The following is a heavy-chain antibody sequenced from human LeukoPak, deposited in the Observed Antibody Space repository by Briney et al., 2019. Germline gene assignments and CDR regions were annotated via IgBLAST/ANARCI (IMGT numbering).Heavy chain of an antibody. CDR3: VRDGGSGWYGIYYYYGMDV. J-gene: IGHJ6*02. CDR2: IYHSGST. Sequence: PSETLSLTCAVSGGSISSSNWWSWVRQPQGKGLEWIGEIYHSGSTNYNPSLKSRVTISVDKSKNQFSLKLSSVTAADTAVYYCVRDGGSGWYGIYYYYGMDVWGQGTTVTVSS. CDR1: GGSISSSNW. D-gene: IGHD6-19*01. V-gene: IGHV4-4*02.